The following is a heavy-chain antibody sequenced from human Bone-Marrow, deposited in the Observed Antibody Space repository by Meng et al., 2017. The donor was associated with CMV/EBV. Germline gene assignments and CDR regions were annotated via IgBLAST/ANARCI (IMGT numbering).Heavy chain of an antibody. D-gene: IGHD3-10*01. Sequence: SETLSLTCTVAIDSHRSDYCSWVRLLPGKGLEWIAYIYRSGTTNYNPSLKSRVSISLDKSNNRLSLELESVTAADTAIYYCARATTLVRGYVVTYYYVMDAWGQGTTVTVSS. CDR2: IYRSGTT. CDR3: ARATTLVRGYVVTYYYVMDA. J-gene: IGHJ6*02. CDR1: IDSHRSDY. V-gene: IGHV4-59*01.